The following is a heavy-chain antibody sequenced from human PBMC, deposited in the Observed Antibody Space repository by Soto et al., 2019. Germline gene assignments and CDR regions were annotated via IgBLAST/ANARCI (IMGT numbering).Heavy chain of an antibody. CDR2: ISPDNGNT. CDR1: GYTFTSYA. V-gene: IGHV1-18*01. Sequence: ASVKVSCKASGYTFTSYAMHWVRQAPGQRLEWIGRISPDNGNTNYAQKLQGRVTMTTDTSTSTAYMELRSLRSDDTAVYYCVRTIQPGTTTYFDYWGQGTLVTVSS. J-gene: IGHJ4*02. CDR3: VRTIQPGTTTYFDY. D-gene: IGHD1-1*01.